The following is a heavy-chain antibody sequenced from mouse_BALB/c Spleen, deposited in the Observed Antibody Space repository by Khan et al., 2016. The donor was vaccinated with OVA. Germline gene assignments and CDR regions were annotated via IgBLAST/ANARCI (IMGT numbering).Heavy chain of an antibody. CDR3: APVGSYYVSFAY. D-gene: IGHD2-12*01. Sequence: VQLQQSGPELVKPGASVKMSCKASGYTFTSYVMHWVKQKPGLGLEWIGYIYPFNDDTKYNEKFKGKATLPSDKSSSTAYMELSSLTSEDSAFYYCAPVGSYYVSFAYWGQGTLVTFSA. CDR1: GYTFTSYV. J-gene: IGHJ3*01. V-gene: IGHV1S136*01. CDR2: IYPFNDDT.